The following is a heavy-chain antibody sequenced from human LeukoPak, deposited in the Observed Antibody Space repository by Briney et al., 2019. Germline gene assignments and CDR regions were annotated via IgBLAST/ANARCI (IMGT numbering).Heavy chain of an antibody. CDR2: ISAYNGNT. V-gene: IGHV1-18*01. CDR3: ASDTTYCSGGSCYHPGYYYYGMDV. Sequence: ASVTVSCTASGYTFTSYGISWVRQAPGQGLEWMRWISAYNGNTNYAQKFQGRVTMTRDTSISTAYMELSRLRSDDTAVYYCASDTTYCSGGSCYHPGYYYYGMDVWGQGTTVTVSS. D-gene: IGHD2-15*01. CDR1: GYTFTSYG. J-gene: IGHJ6*02.